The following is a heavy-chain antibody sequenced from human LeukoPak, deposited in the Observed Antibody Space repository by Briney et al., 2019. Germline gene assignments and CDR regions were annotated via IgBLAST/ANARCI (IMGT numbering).Heavy chain of an antibody. CDR2: INSDGSTT. V-gene: IGHV3-74*01. D-gene: IGHD5-12*01. Sequence: GGALRLSRAASGFTFRSYWMHRVRQDPDKGLVWISRINSDGSTTNYTGSVQGRFTISRDNAKNTLYLQMIRLRAEDTAQYFCARASSHSGSEANWFAPWGQGTLVTVSS. CDR1: GFTFRSYW. CDR3: ARASSHSGSEANWFAP. J-gene: IGHJ5*02.